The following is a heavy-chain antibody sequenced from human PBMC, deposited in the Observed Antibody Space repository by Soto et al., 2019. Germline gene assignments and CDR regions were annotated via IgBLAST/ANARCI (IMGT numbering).Heavy chain of an antibody. CDR1: GYTFTSYY. D-gene: IGHD1-1*01. J-gene: IGHJ4*02. V-gene: IGHV1-46*01. CDR3: ATHSVEMATTVDY. Sequence: GASVKVSCEASGYTFTSYYMHWVRQAPGQGLEWMGIINPSGGSTSYAQKFQGRVTMTRDTSTSTVYMELSSLRSEDTAVYYCATHSVEMATTVDYWGQGTLVTVSS. CDR2: INPSGGST.